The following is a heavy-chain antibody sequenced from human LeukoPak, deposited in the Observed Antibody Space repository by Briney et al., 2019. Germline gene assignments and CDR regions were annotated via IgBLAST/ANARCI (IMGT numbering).Heavy chain of an antibody. CDR2: IKQDGSEK. V-gene: IGHV3-7*01. D-gene: IGHD1-7*01. J-gene: IGHJ4*02. Sequence: SGGSLRLSCAASGFTFSSYAMHWVRQAPGKGLEWVANIKQDGSEKYYVDSVKGRFTISRDNAKNSLYLQMNSLRAEDTAVYYCARRWGAELYEAFDYWGQGTLVTVSS. CDR3: ARRWGAELYEAFDY. CDR1: GFTFSSYA.